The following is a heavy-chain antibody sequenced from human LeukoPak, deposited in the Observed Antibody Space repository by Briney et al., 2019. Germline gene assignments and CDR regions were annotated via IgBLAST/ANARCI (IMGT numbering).Heavy chain of an antibody. CDR2: IYYSGST. CDR1: GGSISSYY. Sequence: SETLSLTCTVSGGSISSYYWSWIRQPPGKGLEWIGYIYYSGSTNYNPSLKSRVTISVDTSKNQFSLKLSSVTAADTAVYYCARGEPSETFDYWGQGTLVTVSS. D-gene: IGHD1-14*01. CDR3: ARGEPSETFDY. V-gene: IGHV4-59*01. J-gene: IGHJ4*02.